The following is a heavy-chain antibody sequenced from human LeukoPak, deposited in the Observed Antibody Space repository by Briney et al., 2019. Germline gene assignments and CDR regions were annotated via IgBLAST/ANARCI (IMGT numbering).Heavy chain of an antibody. CDR1: GFTFSDYY. V-gene: IGHV3-11*01. D-gene: IGHD6-19*01. CDR3: VRIAVAGHFDY. Sequence: AGSLRLSCAASGFTFSDYYMSWIRQAPGKGLEWVSYISSSGSTIYYADSVKGRFTISRDNAKNSLYLQMNSLRAEDTAVYYCVRIAVAGHFDYWGQGTLVTVSS. CDR2: ISSSGSTI. J-gene: IGHJ4*02.